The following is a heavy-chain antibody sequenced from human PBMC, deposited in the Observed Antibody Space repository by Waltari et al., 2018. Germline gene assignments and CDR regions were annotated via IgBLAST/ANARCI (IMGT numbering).Heavy chain of an antibody. D-gene: IGHD3-16*01. CDR3: ARDDGGSFPTTLES. CDR2: QGTDGKGV. Sequence: EVQLVESGGGLVQPGGSMRLSCAAYGFTFRSYCMIWVRQAPGEGKGGRLWRLNTQGTDGKGVHPVSSWKVRDTRTRHTAEQSLYVQRNGLRAEDTAVYYCARDDGGSFPTTLESWGQGTLVTVSS. J-gene: IGHJ4*02. V-gene: IGHV3-7*01. CDR1: GFTFRSYC.